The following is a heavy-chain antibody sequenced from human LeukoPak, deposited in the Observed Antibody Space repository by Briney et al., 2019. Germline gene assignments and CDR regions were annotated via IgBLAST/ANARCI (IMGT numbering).Heavy chain of an antibody. CDR1: GFTFSIHW. V-gene: IGHV3-30*18. CDR3: TKGQFPYYYYYGMDV. Sequence: GGSLRLSCVASGFTFSIHWMTWVRQAPGKGLEWVAVISYDGSNTYYADSVEGRFTISRDNSKNTLYLQMNSLRAEDTAVYYCTKGQFPYYYYYGMDVWGQGTTVTVSS. CDR2: ISYDGSNT. J-gene: IGHJ6*02.